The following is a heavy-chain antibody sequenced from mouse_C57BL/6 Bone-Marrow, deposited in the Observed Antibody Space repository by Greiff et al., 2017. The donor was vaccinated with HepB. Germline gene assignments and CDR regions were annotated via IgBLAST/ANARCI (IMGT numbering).Heavy chain of an antibody. CDR1: GYTFTDYY. CDR2: IYPGSGNT. Sequence: VQLQQSGAELVRPGASVKLSCKASGYTFTDYYINWVKQRPGQGLEWIARIYPGSGNTYYNEKFKGKATLTAEKSSSTAYMQLSSLTSEDSAVYFCARRSLPYWYFDVWGTGTTVTVSS. V-gene: IGHV1-76*01. CDR3: ARRSLPYWYFDV. J-gene: IGHJ1*03.